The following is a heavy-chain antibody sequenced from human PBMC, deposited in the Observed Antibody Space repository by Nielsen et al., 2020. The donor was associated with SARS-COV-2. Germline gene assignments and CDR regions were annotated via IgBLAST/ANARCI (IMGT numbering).Heavy chain of an antibody. J-gene: IGHJ4*02. CDR3: AGYYYDSSGYYGVR. V-gene: IGHV3-9*01. D-gene: IGHD3-22*01. Sequence: SLKISCAASGFTFDDYAMHWVRQAPGKGLEWVSGISWNSGSIGYADSVKGRFTISRDNAKNSLYLQMNSLRAEDTALYYCAGYYYDSSGYYGVRWGQGTLVTVSS. CDR2: ISWNSGSI. CDR1: GFTFDDYA.